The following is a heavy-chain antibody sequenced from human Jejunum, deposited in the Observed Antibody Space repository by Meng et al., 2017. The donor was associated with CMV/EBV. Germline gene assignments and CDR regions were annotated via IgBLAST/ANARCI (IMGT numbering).Heavy chain of an antibody. CDR3: ARANCGGDCFQNGFDY. CDR1: GYTFSNYY. Sequence: SGYTFSNYYLHWVRQAPGQGLDWMGIINPSGGSTSYAQKFQGRVIMARDTSTSTVYLELSSLRSEDTAVYYCARANCGGDCFQNGFDYWGQGTLVTVSS. CDR2: INPSGGST. J-gene: IGHJ4*02. V-gene: IGHV1-46*01. D-gene: IGHD2-21*02.